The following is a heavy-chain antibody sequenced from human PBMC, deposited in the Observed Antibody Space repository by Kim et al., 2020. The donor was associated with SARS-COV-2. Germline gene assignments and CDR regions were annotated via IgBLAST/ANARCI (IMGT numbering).Heavy chain of an antibody. J-gene: IGHJ3*02. D-gene: IGHD2-2*01. V-gene: IGHV3-21*01. CDR3: ARAGGSTSLGDAFDI. Sequence: DSVKGRFTSSRDNAKNALYLQMNSLRAEDTAVYYGARAGGSTSLGDAFDIWGQGTMVTVSS.